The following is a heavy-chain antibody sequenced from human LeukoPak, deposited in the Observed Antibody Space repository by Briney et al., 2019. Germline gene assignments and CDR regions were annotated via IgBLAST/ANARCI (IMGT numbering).Heavy chain of an antibody. CDR3: ARDSNPQLWTHDAFDI. Sequence: SETLSLTCTVSGGSISSYYWSWIRQPPGKGLEWIGYIYYSGSTNYNPSLKSRVTISVDTSKNQFSLKLSSVTAADTAVYYCARDSNPQLWTHDAFDIWGQGTMVTVSS. CDR2: IYYSGST. J-gene: IGHJ3*02. V-gene: IGHV4-59*01. CDR1: GGSISSYY. D-gene: IGHD5-18*01.